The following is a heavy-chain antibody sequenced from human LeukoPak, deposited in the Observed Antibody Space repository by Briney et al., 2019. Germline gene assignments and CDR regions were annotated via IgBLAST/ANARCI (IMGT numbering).Heavy chain of an antibody. CDR3: ARGPGDPRVVGYYYGMDV. Sequence: SETLSLTCAVYSGSFSGYYWSWIRQPPGKGLEWIGEINHSGSTNYNPSLKSRVTMSVDTSKNQFSLKLSSVTAADTAVYYCARGPGDPRVVGYYYGMDVWGQGTTVTVSS. J-gene: IGHJ6*02. CDR2: INHSGST. D-gene: IGHD2-21*01. V-gene: IGHV4-34*01. CDR1: SGSFSGYY.